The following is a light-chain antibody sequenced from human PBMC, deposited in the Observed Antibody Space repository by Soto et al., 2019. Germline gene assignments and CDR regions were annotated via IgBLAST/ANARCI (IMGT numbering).Light chain of an antibody. J-gene: IGKJ1*01. CDR1: QSVSSSY. V-gene: IGKV3-20*01. Sequence: EIVFTQSPGTLSLSPGERATLSCRASQSVSSSYLAWYQQKPGKAPRLLISGASSTATGIPDRLSGSGSGTDFTLTISRLEPEDFAVYYCHQYGSSQTFGQGTKVDIK. CDR3: HQYGSSQT. CDR2: GAS.